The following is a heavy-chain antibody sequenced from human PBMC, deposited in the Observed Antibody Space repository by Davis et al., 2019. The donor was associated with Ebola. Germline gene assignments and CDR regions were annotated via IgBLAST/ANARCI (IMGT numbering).Heavy chain of an antibody. CDR3: ARGRDLGSYYGMDV. V-gene: IGHV3-33*01. D-gene: IGHD3-10*01. CDR2: IWYDGSNK. CDR1: GFTFSSYG. Sequence: GESLKISCAASGFTFSSYGMHWVRQAPGKGLGWVAVIWYDGSNKYYADSVKGRFTISRDNSKNTLYLQMNSLTAEDTAVYYCARGRDLGSYYGMDVWGQGTTVTVSS. J-gene: IGHJ6*02.